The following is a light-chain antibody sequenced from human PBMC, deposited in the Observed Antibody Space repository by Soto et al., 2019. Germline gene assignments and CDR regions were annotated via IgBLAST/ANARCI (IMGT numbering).Light chain of an antibody. CDR3: QQYNSYPWT. CDR1: QSISSW. Sequence: DIHITQSPSTLSASVGDRVTITCRASQSISSWLAWYQQKPGKAPKLLIYKASSLESRVPSRFSGSGSGTEFTLTISSLQPDDFATYYCQQYNSYPWTFGQGTKVDIK. V-gene: IGKV1-5*03. CDR2: KAS. J-gene: IGKJ1*01.